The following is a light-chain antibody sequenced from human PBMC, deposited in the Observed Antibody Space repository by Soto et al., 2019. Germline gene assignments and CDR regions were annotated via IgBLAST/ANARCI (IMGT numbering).Light chain of an antibody. CDR2: GDT. CDR3: QSYDSSLGGSV. Sequence: QSVLTQPPSVSGAPGQRVTISCTGSSSNIGAGHDVHWYRQLPGTAPKLLMYGDTNRPSGVPDRFSGSKSGTSASLAITGLQAEDEADYYCQSYDSSLGGSVFGGGTKLTVL. J-gene: IGLJ2*01. CDR1: SSNIGAGHD. V-gene: IGLV1-40*01.